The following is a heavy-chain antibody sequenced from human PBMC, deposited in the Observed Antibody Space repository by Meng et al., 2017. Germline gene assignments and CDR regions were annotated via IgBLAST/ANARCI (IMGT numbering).Heavy chain of an antibody. CDR1: GYTFTSYA. Sequence: VEPVQAGSALQKPGASVKVSCKVSGYTFTSYAMNWVRQAPGQGLEWMGWINTNTGNPTYAQGFTGRFVFSLDTSVSTAYLQISSLKAEDTAVYYCARDAGITMVRGVIIGYWGQGTLVTVSS. CDR3: ARDAGITMVRGVIIGY. CDR2: INTNTGNP. D-gene: IGHD3-10*01. V-gene: IGHV7-4-1*02. J-gene: IGHJ4*02.